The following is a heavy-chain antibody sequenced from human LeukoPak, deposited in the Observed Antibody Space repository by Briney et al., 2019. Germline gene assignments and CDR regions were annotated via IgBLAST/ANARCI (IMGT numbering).Heavy chain of an antibody. D-gene: IGHD6-13*01. J-gene: IGHJ4*02. Sequence: GGSLRLSCAASGFTFSSYAMSWVRQAPGKGLEWVSAISGSGGSTYYADSVKGRFTISRDNSKNTQYLQMNSLRAEDTAVYYCAKKTSSSSWHTLFDYWGQGTLVTVSS. V-gene: IGHV3-23*01. CDR3: AKKTSSSSWHTLFDY. CDR1: GFTFSSYA. CDR2: ISGSGGST.